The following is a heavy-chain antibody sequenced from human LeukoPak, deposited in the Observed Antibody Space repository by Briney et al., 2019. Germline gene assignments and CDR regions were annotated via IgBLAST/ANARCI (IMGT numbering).Heavy chain of an antibody. D-gene: IGHD6-19*01. CDR2: ISGRGTST. Sequence: PGGSLRLSCAASGFTFSSYAMSWVRQAPGKGLEWVSAISGRGTSTYYADSVKGRFTISRDNSKNTLYLQMNSLRAGDTAVYYCAKDEQWLAYYFDYWGQGTLVTVSS. CDR1: GFTFSSYA. CDR3: AKDEQWLAYYFDY. V-gene: IGHV3-23*01. J-gene: IGHJ4*02.